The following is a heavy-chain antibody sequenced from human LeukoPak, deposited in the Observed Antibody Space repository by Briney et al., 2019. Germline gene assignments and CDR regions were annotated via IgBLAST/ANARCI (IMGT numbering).Heavy chain of an antibody. Sequence: SETLSLTCTVSGGSISSGGYYWSWIRQHPGKGLEWIGYIYYSGSTNYNPSLKSRVTISVDTSKNQFSLKLSSVTAADTAVYYCASTPRYFDWLFPGYWGQGTLVTVSS. J-gene: IGHJ4*02. CDR3: ASTPRYFDWLFPGY. CDR2: IYYSGST. D-gene: IGHD3-9*01. V-gene: IGHV4-61*08. CDR1: GGSISSGGYY.